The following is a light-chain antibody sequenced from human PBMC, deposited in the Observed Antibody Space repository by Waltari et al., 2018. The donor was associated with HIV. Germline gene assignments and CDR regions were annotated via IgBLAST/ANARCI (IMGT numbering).Light chain of an antibody. J-gene: IGKJ3*01. CDR3: QQSYGSPFN. CDR1: HAISTY. V-gene: IGKV1-39*01. CDR2: SAY. Sequence: DIQMTQSPSSLSASLGASVVITCRASHAISTYLNWYQQKPGNAPVLLVYSAYTLQPGAPSRFRGAGSGRDFSLSISGLQTEDFASYFCQQSYGSPFNFGPGT.